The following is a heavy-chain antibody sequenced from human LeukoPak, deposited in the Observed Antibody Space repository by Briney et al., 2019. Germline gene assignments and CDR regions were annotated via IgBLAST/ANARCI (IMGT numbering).Heavy chain of an antibody. CDR1: GFTFGDYD. V-gene: IGHV3-48*03. CDR3: ARAEWYYYDSSGYVNDY. CDR2: ISSSGSTI. Sequence: GGSLRLSCTASGFTFGDYDMSWVRQAPGKGLEWVSYISSSGSTIYCADSVKGRFTISRDNAKNSLYLQMNSLRAEDTAAYYCARAEWYYYDSSGYVNDYWGQGTLVTVSS. J-gene: IGHJ4*02. D-gene: IGHD3-22*01.